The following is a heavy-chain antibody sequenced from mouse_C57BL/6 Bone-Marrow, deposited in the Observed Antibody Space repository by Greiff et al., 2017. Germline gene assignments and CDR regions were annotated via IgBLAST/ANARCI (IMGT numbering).Heavy chain of an antibody. CDR2: INPNYGTT. D-gene: IGHD3-2*02. V-gene: IGHV1-39*01. CDR3: ARRLRLRDRYAMDY. CDR1: GYSFTDYN. J-gene: IGHJ4*01. Sequence: VQLQQSGPELVKPGASVKISCKASGYSFTDYNMNWVKQSNGKSLEWIGVINPNYGTTSYNQKFKGKATLTVDQSSSTAYVQLNSLASEDSAVYYCARRLRLRDRYAMDYWGKGTSVTGSS.